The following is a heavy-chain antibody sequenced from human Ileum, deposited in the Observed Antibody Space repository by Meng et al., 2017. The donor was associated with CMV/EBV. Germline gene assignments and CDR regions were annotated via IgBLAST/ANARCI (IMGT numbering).Heavy chain of an antibody. V-gene: IGHV3-53*01. CDR2: TYTNGYT. J-gene: IGHJ4*02. CDR1: GFAVRSDY. CDR3: TTHSGGY. Sequence: GSLRLACAVSGFAVRSDYMTWVRQAPGKGLGWVSVTYTNGYTDHADSVRGRFTVSRDNFKNMVFLQMNSLRAEDTAIYYCTTHSGGYWGQGTLVTVSS.